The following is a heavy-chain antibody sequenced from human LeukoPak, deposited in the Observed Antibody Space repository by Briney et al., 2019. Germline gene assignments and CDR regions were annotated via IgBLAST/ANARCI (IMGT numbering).Heavy chain of an antibody. D-gene: IGHD3-16*01. J-gene: IGHJ4*02. V-gene: IGHV1-46*01. Sequence: ASVKVSCKASGYTFTSYYMHWVRQAPGQGLEWMGIINPSGGSTSYAQKFQGRVTMTRDTSTSTVYMELSSLRSDDTAVYYCARGSRYDYVWGSPSFDYWGQGTLVTVSS. CDR2: INPSGGST. CDR3: ARGSRYDYVWGSPSFDY. CDR1: GYTFTSYY.